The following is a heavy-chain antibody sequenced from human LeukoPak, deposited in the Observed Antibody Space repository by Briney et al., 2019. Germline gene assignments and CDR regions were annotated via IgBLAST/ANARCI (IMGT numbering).Heavy chain of an antibody. CDR3: TTGTYYYDSSGYYYDDY. CDR2: IKSKTDGGTT. Sequence: GGSLRLSCAASGFTFSNAWTSWVRQAPGKGLEWVGRIKSKTDGGTTDYAAPVKGRFTISRDDSENTLYLQMNSLKTEDTAVYYCTTGTYYYDSSGYYYDDYWGQGTLVTVSS. V-gene: IGHV3-15*01. CDR1: GFTFSNAW. J-gene: IGHJ4*02. D-gene: IGHD3-22*01.